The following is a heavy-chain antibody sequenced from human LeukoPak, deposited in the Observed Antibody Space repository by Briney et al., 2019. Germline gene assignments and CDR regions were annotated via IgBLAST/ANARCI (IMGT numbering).Heavy chain of an antibody. CDR1: GFSFNKYW. D-gene: IGHD6-13*01. J-gene: IGHJ4*02. CDR3: ARGLATAAAY. V-gene: IGHV3-7*01. CDR2: INEDGSEK. Sequence: GGSLRLSCVDFGFSFNKYWMSWVRQAPGKGLEWLVNINEDGSEKYYVDSVEGRFTISRDNARNSVYLQMNSLRGEDTAVYHCARGLATAAAYWGQGTVVTVAS.